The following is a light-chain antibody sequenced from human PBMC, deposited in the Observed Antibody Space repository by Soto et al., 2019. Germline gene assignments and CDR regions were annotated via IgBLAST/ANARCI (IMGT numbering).Light chain of an antibody. V-gene: IGKV1-39*01. CDR1: QSISSY. J-gene: IGKJ2*01. Sequence: DIQITHSPSSLSASVGDRVTITCRASQSISSYLNWYQQKPGKAPKLPIYAASSLQSGVPSRFSGSGSGTDFTLTISSLQPEDFATYYCQQSYSTPYTFGQGTKVDIK. CDR2: AAS. CDR3: QQSYSTPYT.